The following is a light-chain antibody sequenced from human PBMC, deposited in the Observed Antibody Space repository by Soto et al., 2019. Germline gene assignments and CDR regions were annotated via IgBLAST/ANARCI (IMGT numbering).Light chain of an antibody. Sequence: DIVMTQSPDSLAVSLGEMATINCRSSQTVLSSSNNKNYLAWYQQKPRQPPKLLIYWASTRESGVPDRFSGSGSGTDFTLTISSLQAEDVAVYYCQEYYASPFTFGPGTKVEIK. J-gene: IGKJ3*01. CDR3: QEYYASPFT. CDR2: WAS. CDR1: QTVLSSSNNKNY. V-gene: IGKV4-1*01.